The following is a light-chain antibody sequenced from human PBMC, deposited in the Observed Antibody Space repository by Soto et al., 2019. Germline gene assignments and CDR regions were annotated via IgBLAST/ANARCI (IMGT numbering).Light chain of an antibody. Sequence: QSVMTHPASVSWSLGHSITISFTGTISYVGAYNYFSWYQQQPGKAPKLMISEVSNLPSGVSNRFSGSKSGNTASLIISGMQAEDEADYYCCSFTSITTYVFGTWTKVPVL. V-gene: IGLV2-14*01. CDR1: ISYVGAYNY. CDR2: EVS. CDR3: CSFTSITTYV. J-gene: IGLJ1*01.